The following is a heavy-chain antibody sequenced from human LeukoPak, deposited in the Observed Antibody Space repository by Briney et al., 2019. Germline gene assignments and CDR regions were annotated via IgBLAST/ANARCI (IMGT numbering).Heavy chain of an antibody. CDR3: ARDEARYSSGYYPNWFDP. V-gene: IGHV1-18*01. CDR2: ISGYNGNT. J-gene: IGHJ5*02. D-gene: IGHD3-22*01. Sequence: ASVKVSCKASGYTFTNYGIVWVRQAPGQGLEWMGWISGYNGNTHYAHNLQGRVTMTTDTSTSTAYMELRSLRSDDTAVYYCARDEARYSSGYYPNWFDPWGQGTLVTVSS. CDR1: GYTFTNYG.